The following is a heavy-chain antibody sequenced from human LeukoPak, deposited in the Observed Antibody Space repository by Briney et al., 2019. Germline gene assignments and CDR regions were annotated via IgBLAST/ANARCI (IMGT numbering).Heavy chain of an antibody. V-gene: IGHV3-23*01. J-gene: IGHJ2*01. CDR1: GFTFSSYA. CDR2: ISGGGSST. CDR3: AKAVAGYWYFDL. Sequence: GGSLRLSCAASGFTFSSYAMTWVRQAPGKGLEWVSAISGGGSSTYYADSVKGRFTISRDNSKNTLYLQMNSLRAEDTAVYYCAKAVAGYWYFDLWGRGTLVTVSS. D-gene: IGHD6-19*01.